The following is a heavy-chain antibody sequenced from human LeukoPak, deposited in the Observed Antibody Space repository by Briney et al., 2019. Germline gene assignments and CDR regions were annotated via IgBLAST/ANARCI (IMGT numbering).Heavy chain of an antibody. J-gene: IGHJ4*02. CDR2: IGTDGDP. Sequence: GGPLRLSCAASGFSFRSIALNWVPQAPGKGLDWVSAIGTDGDPYYANSVQGRFTSSRDNSRNTLYLQMTSLRAEDTAVYYCAKEDGSGSRNSDYWGQGTLVTVSS. CDR1: GFSFRSIA. V-gene: IGHV3-23*01. D-gene: IGHD3-10*01. CDR3: AKEDGSGSRNSDY.